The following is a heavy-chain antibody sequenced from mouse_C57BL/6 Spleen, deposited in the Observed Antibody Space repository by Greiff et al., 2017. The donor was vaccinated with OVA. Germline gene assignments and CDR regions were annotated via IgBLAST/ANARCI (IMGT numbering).Heavy chain of an antibody. CDR1: GYTFTSYW. Sequence: QVQLQQPGAELVKPGASVKLSCKASGYTFTSYWMHWVKQRPGQGLEWIGMIHPNSGSTNYNEKFKSKATLTVDKSSSTAYMQLSSLTSEDSAVYYRAREEDYGKDYAMDYWGQGTSVTVSS. J-gene: IGHJ4*01. V-gene: IGHV1-64*01. D-gene: IGHD1-1*01. CDR3: AREEDYGKDYAMDY. CDR2: IHPNSGST.